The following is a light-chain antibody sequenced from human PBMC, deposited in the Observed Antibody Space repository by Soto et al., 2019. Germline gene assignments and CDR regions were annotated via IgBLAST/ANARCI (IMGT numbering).Light chain of an antibody. CDR1: SSNIGAGYD. Sequence: QSVLTQPPSVSGAPGQRVTISCTGSSSNIGAGYDVHWYQQLPGTAPKLLIYGNSNRPSGVPDRFSGSKSGTSASLAIIGLQAEDEADYYCQSYDSSLSGLWVFGGGTKLTVL. CDR2: GNS. CDR3: QSYDSSLSGLWV. V-gene: IGLV1-40*01. J-gene: IGLJ3*02.